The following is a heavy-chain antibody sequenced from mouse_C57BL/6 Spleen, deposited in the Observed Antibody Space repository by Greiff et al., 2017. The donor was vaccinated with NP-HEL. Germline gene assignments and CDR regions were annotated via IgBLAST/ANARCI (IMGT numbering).Heavy chain of an antibody. D-gene: IGHD2-3*01. CDR2: IDPETGGT. V-gene: IGHV1-15*01. Sequence: VQLQQSGAELVRPGASVTLSCKASGYTFTDYEMHWVKQTPVHGLEWIGAIDPETGGTAYNQKFKGKAILTADKSSSTAYMELRSLTSEDSAVYYCTREGSYDGFFDYWGQGTTLTVSS. J-gene: IGHJ2*01. CDR3: TREGSYDGFFDY. CDR1: GYTFTDYE.